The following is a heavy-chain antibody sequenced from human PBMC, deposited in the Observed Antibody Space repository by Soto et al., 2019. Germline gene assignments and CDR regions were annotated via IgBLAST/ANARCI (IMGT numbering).Heavy chain of an antibody. D-gene: IGHD3-16*01. CDR1: GGSIITRDYY. V-gene: IGHV4-39*01. Sequence: SETLSLTCTVSGGSIITRDYYWAWIRQPPGKGLEWIGNIHHSGTTYYNPSLKSRVTLSVDTSSNQFSLKLNSVTPADTAVYYCARQGGNKLDYWGQGTPVTVSS. CDR2: IHHSGTT. CDR3: ARQGGNKLDY. J-gene: IGHJ4*02.